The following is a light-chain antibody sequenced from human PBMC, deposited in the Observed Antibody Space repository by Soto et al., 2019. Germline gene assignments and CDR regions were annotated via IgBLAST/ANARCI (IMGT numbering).Light chain of an antibody. V-gene: IGKV3-15*01. J-gene: IGKJ2*01. CDR3: HQYNNWPPT. Sequence: EMVLTQSPATLSESPGERVTLSCRATQSVTSDLAWYQQKPGQPPRLLIYDASTRATGIAARFSGSGSGTEFTLTISSLQSEDFAIYFCHQYNNWPPTFGQGTKLEIK. CDR2: DAS. CDR1: QSVTSD.